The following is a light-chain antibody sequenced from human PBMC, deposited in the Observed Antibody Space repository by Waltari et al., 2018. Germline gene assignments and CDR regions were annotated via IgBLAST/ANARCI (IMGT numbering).Light chain of an antibody. J-gene: IGLJ3*02. V-gene: IGLV2-14*03. CDR3: SSYTSSSTLWV. CDR1: SSDAGTYTY. CDR2: DVS. Sequence: QSALTQPASVSGSPGQSITISCTATSSDAGTYTYVSWYQQHPGKAPKPMIYDVSNRPSGVSNRFSGSKSGNTASLTISGLQAEDEADYYCSSYTSSSTLWVFGGGTKLTVL.